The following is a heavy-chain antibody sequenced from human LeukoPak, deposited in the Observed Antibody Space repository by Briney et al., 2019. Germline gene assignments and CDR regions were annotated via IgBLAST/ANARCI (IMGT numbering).Heavy chain of an antibody. CDR2: ISGSSSSGRT. D-gene: IGHD4-23*01. V-gene: IGHV3-23*01. CDR1: GFTFNRYG. Sequence: PGGSLRLSCAASGFTFNRYGMHWVRQAPGKGLEWVSAISGSSSSGRTFYADSVKGRFTISRDNSKNTLYLQMNSLRAEDTAIYYCAKMRWELNYFDYWGQGTLVTVSS. J-gene: IGHJ4*02. CDR3: AKMRWELNYFDY.